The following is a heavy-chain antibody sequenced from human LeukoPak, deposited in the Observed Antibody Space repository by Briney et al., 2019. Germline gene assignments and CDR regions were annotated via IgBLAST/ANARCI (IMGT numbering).Heavy chain of an antibody. D-gene: IGHD2-21*01. CDR2: ISAYNGNT. Sequence: ASVKVSCKASGYTFTSYGISWVRQAPGQGLEWMGWISAYNGNTNYAQKLQGRVTMTTGTSTSTAYMELRSLRSDDTAVYYCARDHCGGDCAQHWGQGTLVTVSS. V-gene: IGHV1-18*01. J-gene: IGHJ1*01. CDR3: ARDHCGGDCAQH. CDR1: GYTFTSYG.